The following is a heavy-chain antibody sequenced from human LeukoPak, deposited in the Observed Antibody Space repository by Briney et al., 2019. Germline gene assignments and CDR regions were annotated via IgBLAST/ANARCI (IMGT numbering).Heavy chain of an antibody. CDR1: GFTIENHV. CDR3: ATDWTLRGVPTFFDP. D-gene: IGHD3-10*01. CDR2: QSGSGHNT. V-gene: IGHV3-23*01. J-gene: IGHJ5*02. Sequence: GRSLRLSCEASGFTIENHVMTWVRQAPGKGPEWVASQSGSGHNTYYSESVRGRFAISRDNSKNTVFLQMNSLRVEDTAIYYRATDWTLRGVPTFFDPWGQGTVVSVSS.